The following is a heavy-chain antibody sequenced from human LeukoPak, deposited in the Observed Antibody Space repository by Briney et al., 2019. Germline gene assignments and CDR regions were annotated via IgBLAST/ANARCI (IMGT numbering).Heavy chain of an antibody. Sequence: ASVKVSCKASGYTFTSYGISWVRQAPGQGLEWMGWISAYNGNTNYAQKLQGRVTMTTDTSTSTAYMELRSLRSDDTAVYYCARVRYYYDSSGYPYYYGMDVWGQGTTVTVSS. CDR3: ARVRYYYDSSGYPYYYGMDV. D-gene: IGHD3-22*01. CDR2: ISAYNGNT. CDR1: GYTFTSYG. J-gene: IGHJ6*02. V-gene: IGHV1-18*01.